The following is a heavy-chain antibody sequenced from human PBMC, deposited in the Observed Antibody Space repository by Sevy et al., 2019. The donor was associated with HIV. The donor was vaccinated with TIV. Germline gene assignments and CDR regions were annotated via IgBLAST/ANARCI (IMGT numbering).Heavy chain of an antibody. V-gene: IGHV3-23*01. J-gene: IGHJ4*02. Sequence: GGSLRLSCAASGFTFSSYAMGWVRQAPGKGLEFVSAISDSGGSTFYAHSMKGRFTISRDNSKDTLYLQMNSLRAGDTAVYFCPRSPGWWALDYWGQGTLVTVSS. CDR3: PRSPGWWALDY. D-gene: IGHD2-15*01. CDR2: ISDSGGST. CDR1: GFTFSSYA.